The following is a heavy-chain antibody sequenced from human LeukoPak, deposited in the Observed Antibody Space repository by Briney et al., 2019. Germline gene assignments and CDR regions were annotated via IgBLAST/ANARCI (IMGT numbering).Heavy chain of an antibody. Sequence: ASVKVSCKASGYTFTGYYMHWVRQAPGQGLEWMGWINPNSGGTNYAQKFQGRVTMTRDTSISTAYMELSRLRSDDTAVYYCARDQIGAYYGSGSYYNRLIGFDYWGQRTLVTVSS. D-gene: IGHD3-10*01. CDR2: INPNSGGT. CDR1: GYTFTGYY. J-gene: IGHJ4*02. V-gene: IGHV1-2*02. CDR3: ARDQIGAYYGSGSYYNRLIGFDY.